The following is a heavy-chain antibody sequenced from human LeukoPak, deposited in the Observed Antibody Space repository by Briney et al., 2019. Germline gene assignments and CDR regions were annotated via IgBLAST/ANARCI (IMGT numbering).Heavy chain of an antibody. D-gene: IGHD3-3*01. J-gene: IGHJ6*04. Sequence: GGSLRLSCAASGFTFSSHWMSWVRQAPGKGLEWVANIKQDGSEKYYVDSVKGRLTISRDNAKNSLYLQMDSLRAEDTAVYYCAIDPALWSGYYTLDVWGKGTTVTVSS. CDR2: IKQDGSEK. V-gene: IGHV3-7*01. CDR1: GFTFSSHW. CDR3: AIDPALWSGYYTLDV.